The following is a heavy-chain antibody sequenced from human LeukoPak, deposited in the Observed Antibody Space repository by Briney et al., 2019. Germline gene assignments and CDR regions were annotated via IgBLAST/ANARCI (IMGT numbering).Heavy chain of an antibody. V-gene: IGHV3-53*01. CDR1: GFTVSSNY. Sequence: GGSLRLSCVVSGFTVSSNYMTRVRQAPGKGLEWVSVIYSVGTTYYADSVKGRFTISRDSSKNTLYLQLNSLRAEDTAIYYCAKDFGGSDYDWYFDLWGRGTVVTVSS. CDR2: IYSVGTT. J-gene: IGHJ2*01. D-gene: IGHD1-26*01. CDR3: AKDFGGSDYDWYFDL.